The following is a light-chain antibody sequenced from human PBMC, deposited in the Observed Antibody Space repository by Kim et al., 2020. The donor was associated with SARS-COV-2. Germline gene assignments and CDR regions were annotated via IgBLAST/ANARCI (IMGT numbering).Light chain of an antibody. CDR2: SNN. J-gene: IGLJ3*02. CDR1: SSNIGSNT. CDR3: AAWDDSLNGWV. Sequence: ELNQPPSASGTPGQRVTISCSGSSSNIGSNTVNWYQQLPGTAPKLLISSNNQRPSGVPDRFSGSKSGTSASLAISGLQSEDEADYYCAAWDDSLNGWVFGGGTQLTVL. V-gene: IGLV1-44*01.